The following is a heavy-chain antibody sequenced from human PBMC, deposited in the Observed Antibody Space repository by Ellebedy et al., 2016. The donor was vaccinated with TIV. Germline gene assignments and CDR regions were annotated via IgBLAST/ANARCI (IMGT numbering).Heavy chain of an antibody. Sequence: AASVKVSCKASGYTFTSYYMHWVRQSPGQGLEWMGIINPTAGSTSSAQKFQGRVTMTSDTSTRTVYMELSSLSSEETALYYCARAPLSGVFYGMDVWGQGTTVTVSS. CDR3: ARAPLSGVFYGMDV. V-gene: IGHV1-46*01. J-gene: IGHJ6*02. D-gene: IGHD3-16*02. CDR1: GYTFTSYY. CDR2: INPTAGST.